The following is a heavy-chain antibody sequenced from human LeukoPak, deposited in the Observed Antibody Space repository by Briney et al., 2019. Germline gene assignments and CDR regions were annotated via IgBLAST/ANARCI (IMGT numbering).Heavy chain of an antibody. D-gene: IGHD3-22*01. CDR1: GYSFTSYW. CDR3: ARHPNYYDRYYFDY. CDR2: IYLGDSHT. Sequence: GESLKISCKGSGYSFTSYWIGWVRQMPGKGLEWMGIIYLGDSHTRYSPSFQSQVTISADKSISTAYLQWSSLKASDTAMYYCARHPNYYDRYYFDYWGQGTLVTVSS. V-gene: IGHV5-51*01. J-gene: IGHJ4*02.